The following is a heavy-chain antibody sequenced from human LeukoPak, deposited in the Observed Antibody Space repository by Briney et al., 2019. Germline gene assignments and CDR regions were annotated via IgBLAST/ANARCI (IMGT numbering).Heavy chain of an antibody. Sequence: GGTLRLSCAASGITIRNYGMTWVRQAPGRVLQWFSSINNSGTRTFYEDSARGRFTISRDDSKNTIYLQMNSLRAEDTAIYYCAKVRGWYARKLDSYFDYWGQGTLVTVSS. D-gene: IGHD6-19*01. CDR3: AKVRGWYARKLDSYFDY. V-gene: IGHV3-23*05. CDR2: INNSGTRT. CDR1: GITIRNYG. J-gene: IGHJ4*02.